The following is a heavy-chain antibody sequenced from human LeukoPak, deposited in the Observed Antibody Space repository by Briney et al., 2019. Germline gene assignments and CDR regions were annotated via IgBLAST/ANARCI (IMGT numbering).Heavy chain of an antibody. CDR2: ITSGSSYR. J-gene: IGHJ4*02. CDR1: GFTFSSYN. Sequence: GGSLRLSCAASGFTFSSYNMNWVRQAPGKGLEWVSSITSGSSYRFYADSVKGRFTISRDNAKNSLYLQMNSLRAEDTAVYYCARILDSAWGELGYWGQGTLVTVSS. V-gene: IGHV3-21*01. D-gene: IGHD6-19*01. CDR3: ARILDSAWGELGY.